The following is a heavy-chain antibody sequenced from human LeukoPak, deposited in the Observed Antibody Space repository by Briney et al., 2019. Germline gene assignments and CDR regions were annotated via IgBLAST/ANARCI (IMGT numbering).Heavy chain of an antibody. CDR3: ARDSQAGGYFDY. V-gene: IGHV3-74*01. CDR1: GFTLGSYW. Sequence: PGGSLRLSCAVSGFTLGSYWMHWVRQAPGQGLVWDSRVNTDGSSTTYAESVKGRFTISKDNAKNTLYLQMNGLRAEDTAVYYCARDSQAGGYFDYWGQGTLVTVSS. CDR2: VNTDGSST. D-gene: IGHD3-10*01. J-gene: IGHJ4*02.